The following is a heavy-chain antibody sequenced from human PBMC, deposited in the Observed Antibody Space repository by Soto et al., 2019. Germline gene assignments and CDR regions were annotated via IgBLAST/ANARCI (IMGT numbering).Heavy chain of an antibody. Sequence: QVQLHQWGAGLLKPSETLSLACSIYSGSFSGFYWSWIRQPPGKRLEWIGEISQSGSTNYYPSLQSRVSISVYPSKNQFSLNLTSVTAADTAVYYCARAPKVSGSSQTRPDFWGQGALVTVSS. CDR3: ARAPKVSGSSQTRPDF. CDR1: SGSFSGFY. CDR2: ISQSGST. V-gene: IGHV4-34*01. J-gene: IGHJ4*02. D-gene: IGHD6-6*01.